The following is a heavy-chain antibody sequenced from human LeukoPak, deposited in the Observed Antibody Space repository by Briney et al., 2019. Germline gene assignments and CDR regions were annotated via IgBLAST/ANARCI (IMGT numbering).Heavy chain of an antibody. Sequence: GESLKISCKASGYSFATSWIAWVRQMPGKGLEWMGIIYPGDSDARYSPSFQGQVTISADKSISTVYLQWNSLKASDTAMYYCARRDSSAWFYFGYWGQGTLVAVSP. CDR1: GYSFATSW. D-gene: IGHD6-19*01. V-gene: IGHV5-51*01. J-gene: IGHJ4*02. CDR3: ARRDSSAWFYFGY. CDR2: IYPGDSDA.